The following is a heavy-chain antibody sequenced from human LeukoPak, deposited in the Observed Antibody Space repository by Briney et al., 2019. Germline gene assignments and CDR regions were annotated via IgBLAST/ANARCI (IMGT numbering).Heavy chain of an antibody. Sequence: GESLKISCKGSGYSFTSYWIGWVRQMPGKGLEWMGIIYPGDSDTRYSPPFQGQVTISADKSISTAYLQWSSLKASDTATYYCARRRDYSDYSDAFDIWGQGTMVTVTS. J-gene: IGHJ3*02. V-gene: IGHV5-51*01. CDR3: ARRRDYSDYSDAFDI. CDR2: IYPGDSDT. D-gene: IGHD4-11*01. CDR1: GYSFTSYW.